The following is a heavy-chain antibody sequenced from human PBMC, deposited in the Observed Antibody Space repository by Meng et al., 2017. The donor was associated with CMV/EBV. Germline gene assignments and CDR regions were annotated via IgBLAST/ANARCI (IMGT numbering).Heavy chain of an antibody. CDR2: IYYSGST. CDR3: ARGGAANYYYYGMDV. V-gene: IGHV4-59*12. Sequence: SETLSLTCTVSGGSISSYYWNWIRQPPGKGLEWIGYIYYSGSTNYNPSLKSRVTISVDTSKNQFSLKLSSVSAADTAVYYCARGGAANYYYYGMDVWGQGTTVTVSS. CDR1: GGSISSYY. D-gene: IGHD2-15*01. J-gene: IGHJ6*02.